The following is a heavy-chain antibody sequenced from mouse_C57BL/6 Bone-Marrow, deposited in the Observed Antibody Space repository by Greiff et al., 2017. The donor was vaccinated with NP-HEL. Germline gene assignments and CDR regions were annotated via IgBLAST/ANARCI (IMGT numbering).Heavy chain of an antibody. D-gene: IGHD1-1*01. CDR1: GFTFSDYG. V-gene: IGHV5-17*01. CDR2: ISSGSSTI. CDR3: ARRATTVGYAMDY. J-gene: IGHJ4*01. Sequence: DVQLQESGGGLVKPGGSLKLSCAASGFTFSDYGMHWVRQAPEKGLEWVAYISSGSSTIYYADTVKGRFTISRDNAKNTLFLQMTSLRSEDTAMYYCARRATTVGYAMDYWGQGTSVTVSS.